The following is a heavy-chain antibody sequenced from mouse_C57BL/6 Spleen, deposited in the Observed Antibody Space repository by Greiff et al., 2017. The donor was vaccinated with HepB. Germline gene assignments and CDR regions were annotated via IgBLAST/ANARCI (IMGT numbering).Heavy chain of an antibody. CDR3: ARDGKGSWFAY. Sequence: DVQLQESGPGLVKPSQSLSLTCSVTGYSITSGYYWNWIRQFPGNKLEWMGYISYDGSNNYNPSLKNRISITRDTSKNQFFLKLNSVTTEDTATYYCARDGKGSWFAYWGQGTLVTVSA. CDR1: GYSITSGYY. D-gene: IGHD2-1*01. V-gene: IGHV3-6*01. J-gene: IGHJ3*01. CDR2: ISYDGSN.